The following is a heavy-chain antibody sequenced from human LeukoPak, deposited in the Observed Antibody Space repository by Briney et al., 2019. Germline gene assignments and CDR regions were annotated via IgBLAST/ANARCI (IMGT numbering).Heavy chain of an antibody. CDR1: GFPFTLYN. V-gene: IGHV3-48*04. J-gene: IGHJ4*02. D-gene: IGHD3-10*01. CDR3: ARDTVLLWFGELFLPYFDY. CDR2: ISSSTNTI. Sequence: PGGSLRLSCEVSGFPFTLYNMNWVRQAPGKGLEWLSYISSSTNTIYYADSVKGRFTISRDNAKNSLHLQMNGLRAEDTAVYYCARDTVLLWFGELFLPYFDYWGQGTLVTVSS.